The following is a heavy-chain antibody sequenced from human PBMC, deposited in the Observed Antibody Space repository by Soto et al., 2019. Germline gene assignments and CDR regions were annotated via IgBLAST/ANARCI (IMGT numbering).Heavy chain of an antibody. CDR3: ARDREGYCSSTSCDDAFDI. CDR1: GYTLTELS. J-gene: IGHJ3*02. D-gene: IGHD2-2*01. Sequence: ASVKVSCKVSGYTLTELSMHWVRQAPGKGLEWMGGFDPEDGETIYAQKSQGRVTMTEDTSTDTAYMELSSLRSEDTAVYYCARDREGYCSSTSCDDAFDIWGQGTMVTVSS. CDR2: FDPEDGET. V-gene: IGHV1-24*01.